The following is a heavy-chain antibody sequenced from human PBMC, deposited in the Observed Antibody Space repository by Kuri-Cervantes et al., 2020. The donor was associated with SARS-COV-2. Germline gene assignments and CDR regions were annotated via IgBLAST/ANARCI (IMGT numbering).Heavy chain of an antibody. CDR2: ISSSSSYI. CDR3: ARIPSGYSSSWYFGENFDY. Sequence: GGSLRLSWAPSGFTFSSYSMNGVRQAPGKGLEGVSSISSSSSYIYYADSVKGRFTISRDNAKNSLYLQMNSLRAEDTAVYYCARIPSGYSSSWYFGENFDYWGQGTLVTVSS. CDR1: GFTFSSYS. D-gene: IGHD6-13*01. V-gene: IGHV3-21*01. J-gene: IGHJ4*02.